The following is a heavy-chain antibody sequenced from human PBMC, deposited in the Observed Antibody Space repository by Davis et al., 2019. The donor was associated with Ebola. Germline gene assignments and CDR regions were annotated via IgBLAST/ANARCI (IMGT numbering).Heavy chain of an antibody. V-gene: IGHV1-46*03. J-gene: IGHJ4*02. CDR3: ARDSAGITMIVVVHPPDY. D-gene: IGHD3-22*01. Sequence: ASVKVSCKASGYTFTSYYMHWVRQAPGQGLEWMGIINPSGGSTSYAQKFQGRVTMTRDTSTSTVYMEMSSLRSEDTAVYYCARDSAGITMIVVVHPPDYWGQGTLVTVSS. CDR2: INPSGGST. CDR1: GYTFTSYY.